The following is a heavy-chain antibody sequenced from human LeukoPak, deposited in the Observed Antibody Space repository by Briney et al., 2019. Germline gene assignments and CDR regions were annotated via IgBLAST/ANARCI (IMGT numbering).Heavy chain of an antibody. CDR3: ARAPRARDTSMEHFDS. CDR2: IYNSGST. J-gene: IGHJ4*02. CDR1: GGSISSSTYY. V-gene: IGHV4-39*07. Sequence: PSETLSLTCSVSGGSISSSTYYWGWIRQPPGKGLEWIGNIYNSGSTYYNPSLKSRVTISVDTSKNQFSLKVSSVTAADTAMYFCARAPRARDTSMEHFDSWGQGTLVTVSS. D-gene: IGHD5-18*01.